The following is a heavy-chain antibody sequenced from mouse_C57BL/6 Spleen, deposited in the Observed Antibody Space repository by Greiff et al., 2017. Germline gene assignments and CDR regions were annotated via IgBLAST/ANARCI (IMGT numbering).Heavy chain of an antibody. V-gene: IGHV1-4*01. CDR2: INPSSGYT. J-gene: IGHJ4*01. CDR3: ARGGNYGSSSSAKDH. Sequence: VQLQQSGAELARPGASVKLSCKASGYTFTSYTMHWVKQRPGPGLEWIGYINPSSGYTKYNQTFKDKATLTADKSASPAYMQLSSLTSEDAAVYYCARGGNYGSSSSAKDHRGQGTSVTVSS. D-gene: IGHD1-1*01. CDR1: GYTFTSYT.